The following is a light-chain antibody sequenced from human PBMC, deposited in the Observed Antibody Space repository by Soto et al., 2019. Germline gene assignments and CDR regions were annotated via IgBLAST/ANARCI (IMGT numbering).Light chain of an antibody. CDR2: EVN. J-gene: IGLJ7*01. V-gene: IGLV2-14*01. Sequence: QSALTQPASVSGSPGQSITISCSGTSSDVGLYNYVSWYQQHPGKVPKLLIYEVNKRPSGVSSRFSGSKSVNTASLTISGLQAEDEAEYYCSSYTRGSSAVFGGGTQLTVL. CDR1: SSDVGLYNY. CDR3: SSYTRGSSAV.